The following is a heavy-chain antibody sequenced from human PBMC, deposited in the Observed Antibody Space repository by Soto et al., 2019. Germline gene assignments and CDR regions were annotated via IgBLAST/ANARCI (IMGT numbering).Heavy chain of an antibody. V-gene: IGHV4-31*03. CDR1: GVSISSGGYY. CDR3: ARDARFDYFYYGMDV. CDR2: TDYSGST. J-gene: IGHJ6*01. D-gene: IGHD3-16*01. Sequence: QVQLQESGPGLVKPSQTLSLTCTVSGVSISSGGYYWIWIRQHPGKGLEWIGCTDYSGSTYSIPSLKSRVTISVDTSKNQFSLRLSSVTAADTAVYYCARDARFDYFYYGMDVWGQGTTVTVSS.